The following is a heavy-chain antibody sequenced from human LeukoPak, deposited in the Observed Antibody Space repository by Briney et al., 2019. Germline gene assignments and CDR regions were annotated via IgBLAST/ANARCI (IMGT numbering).Heavy chain of an antibody. Sequence: ASVKVSCKTSGDTFTTYAIIWVRQAPGQGLEWMGGIIPMFGTPNYAQRLQSRVTITADKSTKTAYMELSSLRSEDTAVYYCARAGIPGYCTNVTCSNWLDPWGQGTLVTVSS. CDR1: GDTFTTYA. J-gene: IGHJ5*02. D-gene: IGHD2-8*01. CDR3: ARAGIPGYCTNVTCSNWLDP. V-gene: IGHV1-69*06. CDR2: IIPMFGTP.